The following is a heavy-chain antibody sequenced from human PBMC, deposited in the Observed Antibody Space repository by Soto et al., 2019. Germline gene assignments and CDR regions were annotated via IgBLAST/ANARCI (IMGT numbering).Heavy chain of an antibody. D-gene: IGHD6-13*01. V-gene: IGHV1-69*08. Sequence: QVQLVQSGAEVKKPGSSVKVSCKASGGTFSSYTISWVRQAPGQGLEWMGRIIPILGIANYAQKFQGRVTITADKSTSTAYMELSSLRSEDTAVYYCARDPPRGVIAAAGQVPWGQGTLVTVSS. CDR3: ARDPPRGVIAAAGQVP. CDR2: IIPILGIA. J-gene: IGHJ5*02. CDR1: GGTFSSYT.